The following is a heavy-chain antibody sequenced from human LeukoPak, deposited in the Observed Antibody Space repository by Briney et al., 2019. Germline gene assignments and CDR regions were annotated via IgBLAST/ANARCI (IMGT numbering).Heavy chain of an antibody. V-gene: IGHV3-30*04. CDR3: AELGITMIGGV. Sequence: GGSLRLSCAASGFTFSNSAIHWVRQAPGKGLEWVALISYDGGNKYYADSVKGRFTISRDNSKNTLHLQMNSLRAEDTAVYYCAELGITMIGGVWGKGTTVTISS. CDR1: GFTFSNSA. CDR2: ISYDGGNK. J-gene: IGHJ6*04. D-gene: IGHD3-10*02.